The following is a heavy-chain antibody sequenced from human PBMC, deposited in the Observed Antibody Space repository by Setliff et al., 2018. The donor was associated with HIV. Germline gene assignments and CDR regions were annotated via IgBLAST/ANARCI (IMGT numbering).Heavy chain of an antibody. CDR3: AGGEFYCGTDCYWSSFDY. D-gene: IGHD2-21*02. CDR2: IYTSGST. Sequence: SETLSLTCTVSGGSISTYYWGWIRQPPGKGLEWIGYIYTSGSTNYNPSLRSRVTISVVTSKNHFSLRLSSVTAADTAVYYCAGGEFYCGTDCYWSSFDYWGQGSLVTVSS. CDR1: GGSISTYY. J-gene: IGHJ4*02. V-gene: IGHV4-4*08.